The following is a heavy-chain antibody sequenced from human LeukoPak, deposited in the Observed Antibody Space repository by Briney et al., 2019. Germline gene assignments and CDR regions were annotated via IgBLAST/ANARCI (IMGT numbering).Heavy chain of an antibody. J-gene: IGHJ4*02. Sequence: TGGSLRLSCAASGFTFDDYTMHWVRQAPGKGLEWVPLINWDDDSTYYADSVKGRFTISRDNSKNSLYLQMNSLRTEDTALYYCAKGDSSSWYNFDYWGQGTLVTVSS. D-gene: IGHD6-13*01. CDR2: INWDDDST. V-gene: IGHV3-43*01. CDR3: AKGDSSSWYNFDY. CDR1: GFTFDDYT.